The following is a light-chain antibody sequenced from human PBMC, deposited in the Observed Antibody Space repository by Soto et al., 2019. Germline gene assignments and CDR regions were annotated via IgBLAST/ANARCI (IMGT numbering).Light chain of an antibody. CDR3: QQSHGIPYT. J-gene: IGKJ2*01. Sequence: DIQMTQSPSSLSASVGDRVTITCRASQTISTYLNWYQQKPGKAPKLLIYAASSLQSGVPSRFSGSGSGTEFTLTISSLQPEDFATYYCQQSHGIPYTFGQGTKVEIK. V-gene: IGKV1-39*01. CDR1: QTISTY. CDR2: AAS.